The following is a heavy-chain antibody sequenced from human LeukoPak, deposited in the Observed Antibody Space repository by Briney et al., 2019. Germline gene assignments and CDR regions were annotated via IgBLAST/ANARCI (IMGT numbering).Heavy chain of an antibody. Sequence: PGGSLRLSCAASGFTFSSNWMSWLRQAPGKGLEWVANIKQDGSEKYYVDSVKGRFTISRVNAKNSLYLQMNSLRAEDTAVYYCARQNYYDSSGYYYSGFDYWGQGTLVTVSS. CDR1: GFTFSSNW. V-gene: IGHV3-7*01. J-gene: IGHJ4*02. CDR3: ARQNYYDSSGYYYSGFDY. CDR2: IKQDGSEK. D-gene: IGHD3-22*01.